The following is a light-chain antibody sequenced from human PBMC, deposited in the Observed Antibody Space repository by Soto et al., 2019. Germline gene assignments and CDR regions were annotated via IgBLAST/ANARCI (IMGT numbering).Light chain of an antibody. V-gene: IGKV1-39*01. CDR3: QQSYHIPYT. CDR1: QSITSY. Sequence: DIQMTQSPSSLSASLGDRVTITCRASQSITSYINWYQHKPGMAPKLLIYAASNVQMGVPSRFSASGLGTDFTLTIGGLQAEDSAVYYCQQSYHIPYTFGQGTKVDIK. CDR2: AAS. J-gene: IGKJ2*01.